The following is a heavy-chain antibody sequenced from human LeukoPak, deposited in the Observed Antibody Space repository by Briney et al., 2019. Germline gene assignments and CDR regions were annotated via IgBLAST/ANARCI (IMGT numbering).Heavy chain of an antibody. CDR1: GFTFSGHA. CDR2: VSGSGGSP. D-gene: IGHD2-21*02. CDR3: AKDFAPSVTAGHHY. V-gene: IGHV3-23*01. Sequence: GGSLRLSCAGSGFTFSGHAMSWVRQAPGKGLEWVSAVSGSGGSPYYADSVKGRFIISRDNSKNTLYLQMNRLRADDTAVYYCAKDFAPSVTAGHHYWGQGTLVTVSS. J-gene: IGHJ4*02.